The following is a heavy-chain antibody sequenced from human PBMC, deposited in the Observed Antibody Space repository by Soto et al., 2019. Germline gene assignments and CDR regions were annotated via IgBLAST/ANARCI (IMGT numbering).Heavy chain of an antibody. Sequence: GGSLRLSCSASGFTFSDYYMSWIRQAPGKGLEWVSHISSPGSTIYYAHSVKGRFTISRDNAKNLLYLQMNSLRAEDTAVYYCAKVYRPHSSWYDFDYWGQGTLVTVSS. D-gene: IGHD6-13*01. J-gene: IGHJ4*02. CDR3: AKVYRPHSSWYDFDY. CDR1: GFTFSDYY. CDR2: ISSPGSTI. V-gene: IGHV3-11*01.